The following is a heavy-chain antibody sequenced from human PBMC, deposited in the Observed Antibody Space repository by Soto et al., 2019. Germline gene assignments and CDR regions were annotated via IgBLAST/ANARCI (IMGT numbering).Heavy chain of an antibody. CDR3: ARGCFSSGWFSDDAFDI. Sequence: QVQLVQSGAEVKKPGASVKVSCKASGYTFTIYGISWVRQAPGQGLEWMVWISAYNGNTNYAQKLQGRVTMTTDTSTSTAYMELRSLRSDDTAVYYCARGCFSSGWFSDDAFDIWGQGTMFTVSS. J-gene: IGHJ3*02. V-gene: IGHV1-18*01. CDR1: GYTFTIYG. CDR2: ISAYNGNT. D-gene: IGHD6-19*01.